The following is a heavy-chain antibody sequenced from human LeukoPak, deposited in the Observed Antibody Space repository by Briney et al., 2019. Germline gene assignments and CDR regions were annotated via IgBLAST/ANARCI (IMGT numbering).Heavy chain of an antibody. J-gene: IGHJ5*02. CDR2: INHSGST. V-gene: IGHV4-34*01. CDR3: ARAPDGLWFQSWFDP. Sequence: SETLSLTCAVYGGSFSGYYWSWIRQPPGKGLEWIGEINHSGSTNYNPSLKSRVTISVDTSKNQFSLKLSSVTAADTAVYYCARAPDGLWFQSWFDPWGQGTLVTVSS. D-gene: IGHD3-10*01. CDR1: GGSFSGYY.